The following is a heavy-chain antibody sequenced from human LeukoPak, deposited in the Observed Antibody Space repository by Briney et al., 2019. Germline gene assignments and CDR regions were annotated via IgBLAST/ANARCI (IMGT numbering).Heavy chain of an antibody. CDR1: RFTFSSYW. Sequence: GGSLRLSCAASRFTFSSYWMSWVRQAPGKGLEWVANIKQDGSEKYYVHSVKGRFTISRDNAKNSLYLQMNSLRAEDTAVYYCARAESSGLWFGELPIDYWGQGTLVTVSS. V-gene: IGHV3-7*03. CDR3: ARAESSGLWFGELPIDY. J-gene: IGHJ4*02. CDR2: IKQDGSEK. D-gene: IGHD3-10*01.